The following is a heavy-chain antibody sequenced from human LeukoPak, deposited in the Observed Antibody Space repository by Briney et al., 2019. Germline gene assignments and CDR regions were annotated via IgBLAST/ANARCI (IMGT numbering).Heavy chain of an antibody. V-gene: IGHV4-39*01. J-gene: IGHJ4*02. D-gene: IGHD3-3*01. CDR3: ASRGWLLLFDY. CDR1: GDSITNSRFY. Sequence: SETLSLTCTVSGDSITNSRFYWGWIRQPPGKGLEWIGSVYHSGGTYHSPSLKSRLTISLDKSKNQFSLQLTSVTAADTAVYYCASRGWLLLFDYWGQGTLVTVSS. CDR2: VYHSGGT.